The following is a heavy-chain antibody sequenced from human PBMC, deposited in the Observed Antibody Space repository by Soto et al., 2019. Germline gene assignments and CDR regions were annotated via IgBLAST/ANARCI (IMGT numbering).Heavy chain of an antibody. CDR3: ARVDPPYYYDSSGYSLH. J-gene: IGHJ1*01. V-gene: IGHV1-18*04. Sequence: QVQLVQSGAEVKKPGASVKVSCKASGYTFTSYGISWVRQVPGQGLEWMGWISAYNGNTNYAQKLQGRVTMTTDTSTSTAYMELRSLRSDDTAVYYCARVDPPYYYDSSGYSLHWGQGTLVTVSS. CDR2: ISAYNGNT. CDR1: GYTFTSYG. D-gene: IGHD3-22*01.